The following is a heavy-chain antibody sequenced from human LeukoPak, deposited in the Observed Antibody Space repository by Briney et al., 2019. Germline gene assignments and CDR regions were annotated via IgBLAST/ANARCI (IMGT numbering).Heavy chain of an antibody. CDR2: ISYDGNHK. CDR3: AKSGGEEQLVDFDY. V-gene: IGHV3-30*18. J-gene: IGHJ4*02. Sequence: PGGSLRLSCAASGFSFSTYWMSWVRQAPGKGLEWVAVISYDGNHKFYADSVKGRFTISRDNSKNTLYLQMNSLRAEDTAVYYCAKSGGEEQLVDFDYWGQGTLVTVSS. CDR1: GFSFSTYW. D-gene: IGHD6-13*01.